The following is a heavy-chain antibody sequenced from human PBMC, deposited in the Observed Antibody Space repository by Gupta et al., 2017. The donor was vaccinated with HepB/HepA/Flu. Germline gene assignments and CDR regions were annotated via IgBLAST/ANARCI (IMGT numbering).Heavy chain of an antibody. CDR2: IKSKTDGGTT. V-gene: IGHV3-15*01. CDR3: TTDRGYYDSSGYYYYGMDV. D-gene: IGHD3-22*01. CDR1: GFTFSNAW. J-gene: IGHJ6*02. Sequence: EVQLVESGGGLVKPGGSLRLSCAASGFTFSNAWMSWVRQAPGKGLEWVGRIKSKTDGGTTDYAAPVKGRFTISRDDSKNTLYLQMNSLKTEDTAVYYCTTDRGYYDSSGYYYYGMDVWGQGTTVTVSS.